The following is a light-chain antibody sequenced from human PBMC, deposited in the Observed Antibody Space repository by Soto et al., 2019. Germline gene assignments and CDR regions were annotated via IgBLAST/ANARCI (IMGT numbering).Light chain of an antibody. CDR2: AAS. Sequence: DIQMTQSPSSVSASVGDSVTITCRASQGIDNWLAWYQQKPGKAPKLLISAASNLQSGVPTRFSGSGSGTDFTLTINSLQPEDFATYFCQQAIHFPLAFGGGTKLEI. J-gene: IGKJ4*01. CDR3: QQAIHFPLA. V-gene: IGKV1-12*01. CDR1: QGIDNW.